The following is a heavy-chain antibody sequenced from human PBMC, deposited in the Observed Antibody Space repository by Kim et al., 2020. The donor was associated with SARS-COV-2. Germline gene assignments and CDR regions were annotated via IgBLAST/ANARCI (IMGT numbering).Heavy chain of an antibody. CDR3: ARRSFGVYY. CDR2: GRP. D-gene: IGHD3-16*01. Sequence: GRPSYTPSLKTLVTISVDTSKNQFSLTLSSVTAADTAVYYCARRSFGVYYWGQGTLVTVSS. V-gene: IGHV4-39*01. J-gene: IGHJ4*02.